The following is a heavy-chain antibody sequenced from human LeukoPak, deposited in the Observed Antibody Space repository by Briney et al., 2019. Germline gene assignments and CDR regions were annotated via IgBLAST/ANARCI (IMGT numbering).Heavy chain of an antibody. CDR2: IWYDGSKN. Sequence: GGSLRLSCAASGFTFSSYGMHWVRQAPGKGLEWVALIWYDGSKNYYADSVKGRFTISRDSSKNTLYLRMNSLRAEDTAVYYCARVRRDGYNLLDYRGQGTLVTVSS. CDR1: GFTFSSYG. V-gene: IGHV3-33*01. CDR3: ARVRRDGYNLLDY. J-gene: IGHJ4*02. D-gene: IGHD5-24*01.